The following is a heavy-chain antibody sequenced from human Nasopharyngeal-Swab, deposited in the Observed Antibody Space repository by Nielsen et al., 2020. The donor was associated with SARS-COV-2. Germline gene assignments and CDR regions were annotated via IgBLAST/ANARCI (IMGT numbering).Heavy chain of an antibody. CDR3: ATDSYHYYDMDV. J-gene: IGHJ6*02. V-gene: IGHV1-69*13. CDR1: GGTFSSYA. D-gene: IGHD2-15*01. Sequence: SVKVSCKASGGTFSSYAISWVRQAPGQGLEWMGGIIPIFGTANYAQKFQGRVTITADESTSTAYMELSSLRSEDTAVYHCATDSYHYYDMDVWGQGTTVTVSS. CDR2: IIPIFGTA.